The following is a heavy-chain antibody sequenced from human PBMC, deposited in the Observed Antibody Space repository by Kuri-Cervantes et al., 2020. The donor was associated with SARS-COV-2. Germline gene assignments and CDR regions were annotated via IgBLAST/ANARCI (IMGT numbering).Heavy chain of an antibody. CDR1: GGSFSGYY. CDR3: ARATRRSYYYGMDV. J-gene: IGHJ6*02. CDR2: INHSGST. Sequence: SQTLSLTCAVYGGSFSGYYWSWIRQPPGKGLEWIGEINHSGSTNYNPSLKSRVTISVDTSKNQFSLKLSSVTAADTAVYYCARATRRSYYYGMDVWGQGTTVTVSS. V-gene: IGHV4-34*01.